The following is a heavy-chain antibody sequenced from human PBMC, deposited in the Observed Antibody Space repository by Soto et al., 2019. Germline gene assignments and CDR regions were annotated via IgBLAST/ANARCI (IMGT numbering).Heavy chain of an antibody. CDR3: ARQGKWELLGSNGPYGMDV. Sequence: QLQLQESGPGLVKPSETLSLTCTVSGGSISSSSYYWGWIRQPPGKGLEWIGSIYYSGSTYYNPSLKSRVTISVDTSKNQFSLKLSSVTAADTAVYYCARQGKWELLGSNGPYGMDVWGQGTTVTVSS. D-gene: IGHD1-26*01. J-gene: IGHJ6*02. V-gene: IGHV4-39*01. CDR1: GGSISSSSYY. CDR2: IYYSGST.